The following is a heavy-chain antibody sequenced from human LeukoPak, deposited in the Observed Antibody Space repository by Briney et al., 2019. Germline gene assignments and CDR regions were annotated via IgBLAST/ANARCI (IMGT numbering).Heavy chain of an antibody. D-gene: IGHD6-13*01. J-gene: IGHJ4*02. Sequence: GESLKISCKGSGYSFTSYWIGWVRQMPGKGLEWMGIIYPGDSDTRYSPSFQGQVTISADKSISTAYLQWSSLKALDTAMYYCARTKYSSSWYDAYYFDYWGQGTLVTVSS. CDR1: GYSFTSYW. CDR3: ARTKYSSSWYDAYYFDY. CDR2: IYPGDSDT. V-gene: IGHV5-51*01.